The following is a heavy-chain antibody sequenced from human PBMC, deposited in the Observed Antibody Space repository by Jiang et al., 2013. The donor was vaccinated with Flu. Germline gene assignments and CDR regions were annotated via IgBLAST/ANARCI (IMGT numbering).Heavy chain of an antibody. CDR1: GFSPRITEMC. CDR2: IDWNDDK. D-gene: IGHD1-7*01. J-gene: IGHJ3*02. CDR3: ARISGRNYAGGRAFDI. V-gene: IGHV2-70*13. Sequence: KPTQTLTLTCTFSGFSPRITEMCVSWIRQPPGKALEWLALIDWNDDKYYSTSLKARLSISKDTSKNQVVLTMTNMDTVDTATYYCARISGRNYAGGRAFDIWGQGTVSPSRQ.